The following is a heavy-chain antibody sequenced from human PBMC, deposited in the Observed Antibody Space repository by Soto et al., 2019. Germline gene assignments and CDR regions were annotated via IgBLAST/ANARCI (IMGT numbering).Heavy chain of an antibody. Sequence: GGSLRLSCAASGFTFSSYGMHWVRQAPGKGLEWVAVISYDGSNKYYADSVKGRFTISGDNSKNTLYLQMNSLRAEDTAVYYCAKFSGLVAFDIWGQGTMVTVSS. D-gene: IGHD3-10*01. J-gene: IGHJ3*02. CDR1: GFTFSSYG. CDR2: ISYDGSNK. CDR3: AKFSGLVAFDI. V-gene: IGHV3-30*18.